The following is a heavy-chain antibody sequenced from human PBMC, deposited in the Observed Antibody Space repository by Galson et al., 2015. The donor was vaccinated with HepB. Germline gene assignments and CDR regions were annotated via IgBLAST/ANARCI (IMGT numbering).Heavy chain of an antibody. CDR1: GGTFSSYA. Sequence: SVKVSCKASGGTFSSYAISWVRQAPGQGLEWMGGIIPIFGTANYAQKFQGRVTITADESTSTAYMELSSLRSEDTAVYYCARVDPYGGDFDYWGQGTLVTVSS. CDR3: ARVDPYGGDFDY. D-gene: IGHD4-23*01. J-gene: IGHJ4*02. CDR2: IIPIFGTA. V-gene: IGHV1-69*13.